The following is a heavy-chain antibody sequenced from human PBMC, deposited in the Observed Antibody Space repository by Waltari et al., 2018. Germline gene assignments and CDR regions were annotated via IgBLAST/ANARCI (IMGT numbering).Heavy chain of an antibody. J-gene: IGHJ6*02. CDR3: TGGYYESSGFSFSYTYNMDV. CDR1: GGTFSSYG. V-gene: IGHV1-69*06. CDR2: SILTFGTT. Sequence: QVQVVQSGAEVKKPGSSVRVSCKASGGTFSSYGISWVRQAPGQGLEWMGGSILTFGTTNYPQEFQGRVTITADKSTSTAYMELSSLGSADTAVYYCTGGYYESSGFSFSYTYNMDVWGQGTTVTVSS. D-gene: IGHD3-22*01.